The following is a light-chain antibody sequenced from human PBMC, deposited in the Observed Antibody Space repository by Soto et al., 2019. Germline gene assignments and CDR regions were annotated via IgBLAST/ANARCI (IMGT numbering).Light chain of an antibody. CDR2: DAS. Sequence: DIQMTQSPSTLSASVGDRVTITCRASQSINSWLAWYQEKPRKAPKLLIYDASSLESGVPSRFSGSGSGTEFTLTISSLQPDDFATYYCQQYHSYLVTFGQGTKVEIK. V-gene: IGKV1-5*01. CDR1: QSINSW. J-gene: IGKJ1*01. CDR3: QQYHSYLVT.